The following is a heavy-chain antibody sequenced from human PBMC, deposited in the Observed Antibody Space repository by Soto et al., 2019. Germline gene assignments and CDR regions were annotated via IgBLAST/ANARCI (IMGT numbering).Heavy chain of an antibody. CDR1: GFTFSSYA. CDR2: ISYDGSNK. D-gene: IGHD3-3*01. Sequence: VGSLRLSCAASGFTFSSYAMHWVRQAPGKGLEWVAVISYDGSNKYYADSVKGRFTISRDNSKNTLYLQMNSLRSEDTAVYYCARERITIFGVVSPRSGYFDYWGQGTLVTVPQ. CDR3: ARERITIFGVVSPRSGYFDY. V-gene: IGHV3-30-3*01. J-gene: IGHJ4*02.